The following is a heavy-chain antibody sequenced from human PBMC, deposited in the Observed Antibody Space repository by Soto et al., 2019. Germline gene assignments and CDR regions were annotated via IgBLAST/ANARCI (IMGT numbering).Heavy chain of an antibody. D-gene: IGHD4-17*01. Sequence: EVQLLESGGGLVQPGRSLRLSCATSGFTFSSYAMSWVRQAPGKGLEWVSDISGSGGSTYYADSVKGRFTISRDNSKNTLYLQMNSLRAEDTAVYYCATSTVNFDYWGQGTLVTVSS. J-gene: IGHJ4*02. CDR2: ISGSGGST. CDR1: GFTFSSYA. V-gene: IGHV3-23*01. CDR3: ATSTVNFDY.